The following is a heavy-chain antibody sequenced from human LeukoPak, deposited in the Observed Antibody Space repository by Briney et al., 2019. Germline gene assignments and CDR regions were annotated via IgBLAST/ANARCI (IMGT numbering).Heavy chain of an antibody. CDR2: IKSKTDGGTT. V-gene: IGHV3-15*01. Sequence: PGGSLRLSCAASGFTFSNAWMNWVRQAPGKGLEWVGRIKSKTDGGTTDYTAPVKGRFTISRDDSKNTLYLQMNSLKTEDTAVYYCTTDYYDSSGYYRGDHWGQGTLVTVSS. CDR3: TTDYYDSSGYYRGDH. CDR1: GFTFSNAW. J-gene: IGHJ4*02. D-gene: IGHD3-22*01.